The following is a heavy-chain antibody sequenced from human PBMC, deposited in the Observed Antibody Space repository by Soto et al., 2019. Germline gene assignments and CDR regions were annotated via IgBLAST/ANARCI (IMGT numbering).Heavy chain of an antibody. D-gene: IGHD6-19*01. Sequence: GASVKVSCKASGYTFTSYYMHWVRQAPGQRLEWMGIINPSGGSTSYAQKFQGRVTMTRDTSTSTVYMELSSLRSEDTAVYYCARDRSQQWLAVYYYYGMDVWGQGTTVTVSS. CDR2: INPSGGST. J-gene: IGHJ6*02. CDR3: ARDRSQQWLAVYYYYGMDV. V-gene: IGHV1-46*01. CDR1: GYTFTSYY.